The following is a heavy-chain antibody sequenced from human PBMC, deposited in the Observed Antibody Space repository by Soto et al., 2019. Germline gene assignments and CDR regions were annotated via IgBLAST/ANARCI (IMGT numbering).Heavy chain of an antibody. CDR1: GFTFSSYG. CDR2: IWYDGSNK. D-gene: IGHD2-2*01. V-gene: IGHV3-33*01. J-gene: IGHJ6*02. CDR3: ARDQIVVVPAATNYYYYYGMDV. Sequence: GGSLRLSCAASGFTFSSYGMHWVRQAPGKGLEWVAVIWYDGSNKYYADSVKGRFTISRDNSKNTLYLQMNSLRAEDTAVYYCARDQIVVVPAATNYYYYYGMDVWGQGTTVTVSS.